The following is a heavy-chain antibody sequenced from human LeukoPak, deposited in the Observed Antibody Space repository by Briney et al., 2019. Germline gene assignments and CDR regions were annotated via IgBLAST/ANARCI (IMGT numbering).Heavy chain of an antibody. CDR2: IRFDGNNQ. Sequence: GGSLRLSCAASGFTFSSYGMHWVRQAPGKGLEWVAFIRFDGNNQYYADSVKGRFTISRDNAKNSLYLQMNSLRAEDTAVYYCARYYDSSPFDYWGQGTLVTVSS. CDR1: GFTFSSYG. CDR3: ARYYDSSPFDY. J-gene: IGHJ4*02. V-gene: IGHV3-30*02. D-gene: IGHD3-22*01.